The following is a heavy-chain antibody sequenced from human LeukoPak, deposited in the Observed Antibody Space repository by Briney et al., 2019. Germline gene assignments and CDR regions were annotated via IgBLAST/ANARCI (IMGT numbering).Heavy chain of an antibody. D-gene: IGHD2-2*01. CDR2: ISTSSSYI. CDR1: GFIFSSYN. CDR3: ARDQGEIVPAAMPH. J-gene: IGHJ4*02. Sequence: GGSLRLPCAASGFIFSSYNMNWVRQAPGKGLEWVSSISTSSSYIYYADSVKGRFTISRDNAKNSLYLQMNSLRAEDTAVYYCARDQGEIVPAAMPHWGQGTLVTVSS. V-gene: IGHV3-21*01.